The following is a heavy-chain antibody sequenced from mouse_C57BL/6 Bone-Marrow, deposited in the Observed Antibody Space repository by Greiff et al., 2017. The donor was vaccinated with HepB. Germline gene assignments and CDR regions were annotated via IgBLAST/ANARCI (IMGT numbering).Heavy chain of an antibody. J-gene: IGHJ4*01. CDR2: IDPANGNT. V-gene: IGHV14-3*01. CDR3: LYDYDKGVYAMDY. Sequence: VQLQQSVAELVRPGASVKLSCTASGFNIKNTYMHWVKQRPEQGLEWIGRIDPANGNTKYAPKFQGKATITADTSSNTAYLQLSSLTSEDTAIYYCLYDYDKGVYAMDYWGQGTSVTVSS. D-gene: IGHD2-4*01. CDR1: GFNIKNTY.